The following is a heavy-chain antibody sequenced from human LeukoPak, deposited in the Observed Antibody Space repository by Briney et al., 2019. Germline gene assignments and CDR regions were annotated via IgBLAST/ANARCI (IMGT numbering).Heavy chain of an antibody. D-gene: IGHD3-3*01. V-gene: IGHV3-7*01. CDR1: GFTFSSYW. Sequence: GGSLRLSCAASGFTFSSYWMNWARQTPGKGLEWVASINHNGNVNYYVDSVKGRLTISRDNAKNSLYLQMNSLRAEDTGVYYCAKDHYWSIDYWGRGTLVTVSS. CDR3: AKDHYWSIDY. J-gene: IGHJ4*02. CDR2: INHNGNVN.